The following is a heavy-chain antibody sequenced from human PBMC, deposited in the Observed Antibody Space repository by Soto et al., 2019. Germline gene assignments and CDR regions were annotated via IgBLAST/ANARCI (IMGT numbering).Heavy chain of an antibody. D-gene: IGHD6-13*01. CDR3: ARGIAAAGTYFDY. CDR2: IIPIFGTT. J-gene: IGHJ4*02. V-gene: IGHV1-69*18. Sequence: QVQLVQSGAEVKKPGSSVKVSCKASGGTFGSYAINWVRQAPGQGLEWMGIIIPIFGTTKYAQSFQGRVTITADDSARTVYMELTNLGSEDTAVYYCARGIAAAGTYFDYWGQGTLVTVSS. CDR1: GGTFGSYA.